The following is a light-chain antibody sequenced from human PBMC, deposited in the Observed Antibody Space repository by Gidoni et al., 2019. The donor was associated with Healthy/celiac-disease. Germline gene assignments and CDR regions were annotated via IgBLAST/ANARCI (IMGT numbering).Light chain of an antibody. CDR1: QSISSY. V-gene: IGKV1-39*01. J-gene: IGKJ5*01. CDR2: AAS. Sequence: DIQMTQSPSSLAASVGDRVTITCRASQSISSYLNWYQQKPGKAPKLLIYAASSLQSGVPSRFSGSGSGTDFTLTISILQPEDFATYYFQQSYSTPSTFGQGTRLEIK. CDR3: QQSYSTPST.